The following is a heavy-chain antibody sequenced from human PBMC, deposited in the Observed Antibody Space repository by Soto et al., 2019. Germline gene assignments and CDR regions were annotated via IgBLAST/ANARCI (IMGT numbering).Heavy chain of an antibody. V-gene: IGHV4-34*01. CDR2: INHSGST. CDR3: ARGCYYYYGMDV. J-gene: IGHJ6*02. Sequence: SETLSLTCAVDGGSFSGYYWSWIRQPPGKGLGWIGEINHSGSTNFNPSLKTRVTISVNTSKKQFSLKLRSVTAADTAVYYCARGCYYYYGMDVWGQGTTVTVSS. CDR1: GGSFSGYY.